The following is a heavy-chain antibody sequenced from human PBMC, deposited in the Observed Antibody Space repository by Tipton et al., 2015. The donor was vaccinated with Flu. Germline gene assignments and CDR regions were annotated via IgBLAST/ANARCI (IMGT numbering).Heavy chain of an antibody. CDR1: GGTFSSYA. J-gene: IGHJ3*02. V-gene: IGHV1-69*06. D-gene: IGHD1-26*01. CDR2: IIPIFGTA. Sequence: QSGPEVKKPGSSVKVSCKASGGTFSSYAISWVRQAPGQGLEWMGGIIPIFGTANYAQKFQGRVTITADKSTSTAYMELSSLRAEDTAVYYCARVSGSGSYPDAAFDIWGQGTMVTVSS. CDR3: ARVSGSGSYPDAAFDI.